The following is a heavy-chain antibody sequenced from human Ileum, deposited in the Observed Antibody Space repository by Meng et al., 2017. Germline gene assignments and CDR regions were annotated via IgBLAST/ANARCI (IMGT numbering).Heavy chain of an antibody. Sequence: QLHLQQSGPGLVKPSETPSLTCTVSGGSFSTKFYWGWIRQSPGKGLEWIGSAYSSGRTYYNPSLMTRVTLSVDTSKNQFSLKLSSVTAADTGVYYCVVDSSGNYVQDAFDIWGQGTLVTVSS. D-gene: IGHD3-22*01. V-gene: IGHV4-39*05. CDR2: AYSSGRT. CDR3: VVDSSGNYVQDAFDI. J-gene: IGHJ3*02. CDR1: GGSFSTKFY.